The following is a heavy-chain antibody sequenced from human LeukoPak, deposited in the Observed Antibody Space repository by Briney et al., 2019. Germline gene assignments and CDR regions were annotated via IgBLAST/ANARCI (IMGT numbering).Heavy chain of an antibody. Sequence: GGSLRLSCAASGFTLTTFGVHWVRQAPGKGLEWVAVIWYDGNYKNYADSVKGRFTISRDNSRNTLCLQMNSLRAEDTAVYYCAREGWTRYNGNWYGPSDYWGQGTLVTVSS. V-gene: IGHV3-33*01. CDR1: GFTLTTFG. CDR2: IWYDGNYK. CDR3: AREGWTRYNGNWYGPSDY. D-gene: IGHD6-13*01. J-gene: IGHJ4*02.